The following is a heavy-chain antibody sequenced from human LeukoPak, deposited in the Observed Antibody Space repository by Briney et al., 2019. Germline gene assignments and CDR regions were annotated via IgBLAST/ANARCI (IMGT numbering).Heavy chain of an antibody. V-gene: IGHV3-21*01. CDR2: ISSSSSYI. J-gene: IGHJ4*02. CDR1: GFTFSSYS. CDR3: ARQILTGSFNLDY. Sequence: MTGGCLRLSCAASGFTFSSYSMNWVRQAPGKGLEWVSSISSSSSYIYYADSVKGRFTISRDNAKNSLYLQMNSLRAEDTAVYYCARQILTGSFNLDYWGQGTLVTVSS. D-gene: IGHD3-9*01.